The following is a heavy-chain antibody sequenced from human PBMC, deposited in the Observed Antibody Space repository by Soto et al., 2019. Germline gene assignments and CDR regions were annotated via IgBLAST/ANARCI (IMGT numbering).Heavy chain of an antibody. J-gene: IGHJ5*02. Sequence: ASVKVSCKASGYTFTDYFIQWVRQAPGQGLEWVGWVIPNSGDTKYAQRFQGRVTMTRDTSTNTAYMELNKLTSDDTAVYYCARTTVTGTIYLFDPWGQGTLVTVSS. CDR2: VIPNSGDT. CDR3: ARTTVTGTIYLFDP. CDR1: GYTFTDYF. V-gene: IGHV1-2*02. D-gene: IGHD4-17*01.